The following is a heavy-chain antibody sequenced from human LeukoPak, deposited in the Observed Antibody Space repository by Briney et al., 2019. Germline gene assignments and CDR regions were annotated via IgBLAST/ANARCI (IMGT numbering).Heavy chain of an antibody. D-gene: IGHD3-16*02. J-gene: IGHJ4*02. Sequence: GGSLRLSCAASGFTFSDYYMSWIRQAPGKGLEWVSYISSSSSYTNYADSVKGRFTISRDNAKNSLYLQMNSLGAEDTAVYYCARGDSMITFGGVIVIPEYWGQGTLVTVSS. CDR1: GFTFSDYY. CDR3: ARGDSMITFGGVIVIPEY. V-gene: IGHV3-11*05. CDR2: ISSSSSYT.